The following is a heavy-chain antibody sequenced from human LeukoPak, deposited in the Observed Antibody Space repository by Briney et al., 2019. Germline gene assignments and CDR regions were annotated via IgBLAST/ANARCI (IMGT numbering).Heavy chain of an antibody. CDR3: ARDFGSGSLDC. J-gene: IGHJ4*02. V-gene: IGHV3-23*01. D-gene: IGHD3-10*01. CDR1: GFTFSSYA. CDR2: ISGSGGTT. Sequence: GGSLRLSCAASGFTFSSYAMSWVRQAPGKGLEWVSAISGSGGTTFYADSVKGRFTISRDNSKNTLSLQMNSLRAEDTAVYYCARDFGSGSLDCWGQGTLVTVSS.